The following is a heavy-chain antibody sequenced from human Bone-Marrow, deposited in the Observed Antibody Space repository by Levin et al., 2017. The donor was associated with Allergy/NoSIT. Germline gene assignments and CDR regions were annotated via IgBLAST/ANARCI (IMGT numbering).Heavy chain of an antibody. CDR3: TRDGGAAASD. D-gene: IGHD6-13*01. Sequence: GESLKISCAASGFPVETHYMSWIRQAPGKGLEYVSIIYSGTTTYYADSVKGRFTISIDNSMNTVFLQMTNLRVDDTAVYYCTRDGGAAASDWGRGTLVAVSS. CDR2: IYSGTTT. CDR1: GFPVETHY. V-gene: IGHV3-53*01. J-gene: IGHJ4*02.